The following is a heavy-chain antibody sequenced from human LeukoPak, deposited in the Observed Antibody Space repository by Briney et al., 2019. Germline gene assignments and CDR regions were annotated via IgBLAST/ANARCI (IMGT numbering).Heavy chain of an antibody. CDR3: ARVVVVAAARRFDP. Sequence: ASVKVSCKASGYTFSNYDITWVRQAPGQGLEWLGWISAYNGDTNYAQKLQGRVTMTTDTSTSTANMELRSLRSDDTAVYYCARVVVVAAARRFDPWGQGTLVTVSS. CDR1: GYTFSNYD. J-gene: IGHJ5*02. CDR2: ISAYNGDT. D-gene: IGHD2-15*01. V-gene: IGHV1-18*01.